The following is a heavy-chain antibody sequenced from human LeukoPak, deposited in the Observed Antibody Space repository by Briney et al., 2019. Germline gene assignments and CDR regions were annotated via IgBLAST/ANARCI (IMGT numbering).Heavy chain of an antibody. Sequence: GGSLRLSCAASGFTFSSYSMNWVRQAPGKGLEWVSSISSSSSYIYYADSVKGRFTISRDNAKNSLYLQMNSPRAEDTAVYYCARVQSYDSSGYYPYDAFDIWGQGTMVTVSS. J-gene: IGHJ3*02. CDR3: ARVQSYDSSGYYPYDAFDI. CDR1: GFTFSSYS. V-gene: IGHV3-21*01. D-gene: IGHD3-22*01. CDR2: ISSSSSYI.